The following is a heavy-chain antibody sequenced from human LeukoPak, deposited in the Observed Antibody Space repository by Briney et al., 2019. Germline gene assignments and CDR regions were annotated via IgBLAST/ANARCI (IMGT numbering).Heavy chain of an antibody. CDR3: ATCARGYDILTGYSNDAFDI. Sequence: GESLKISCKGSGYSFTSYWIGWVRQMPGKGLEWMGIIYPGDSDTRYSPSFQGQVTISADKSISTAYLQWSSLKASDTAMYYFATCARGYDILTGYSNDAFDIWGQGTMVTVSS. D-gene: IGHD3-9*01. CDR1: GYSFTSYW. J-gene: IGHJ3*02. CDR2: IYPGDSDT. V-gene: IGHV5-51*01.